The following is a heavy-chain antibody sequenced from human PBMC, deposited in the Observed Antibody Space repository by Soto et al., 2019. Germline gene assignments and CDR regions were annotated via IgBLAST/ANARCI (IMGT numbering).Heavy chain of an antibody. V-gene: IGHV4-59*01. D-gene: IGHD6-19*01. Sequence: SETLPLTCTVSGGSISSYYWSWIRQPPGKGLEWIGYIYYSGSTNYNPSLKSRVTISVDTSKNQFSLKLSSVTAADTAVYYCARGHWSSGPRAGIYFDYWGQGTLVTVSS. CDR3: ARGHWSSGPRAGIYFDY. J-gene: IGHJ4*02. CDR1: GGSISSYY. CDR2: IYYSGST.